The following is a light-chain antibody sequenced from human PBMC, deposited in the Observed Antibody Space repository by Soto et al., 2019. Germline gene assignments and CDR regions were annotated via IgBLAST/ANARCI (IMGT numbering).Light chain of an antibody. CDR1: QSLLHSNGYYY. CDR2: LGS. Sequence: DIVMTQSPRSLPVSPGEPASISCRPSQSLLHSNGYYYLEWYLQKPGQSPQLLIYLGSNRASGVPDRFRGSGSGTDFTLKISRVEADDVGVYYCMQVLQTPLTFGGGTKVDIK. J-gene: IGKJ4*01. CDR3: MQVLQTPLT. V-gene: IGKV2-28*01.